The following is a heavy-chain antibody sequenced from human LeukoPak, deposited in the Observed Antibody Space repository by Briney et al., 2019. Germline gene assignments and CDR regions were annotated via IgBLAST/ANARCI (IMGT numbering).Heavy chain of an antibody. CDR1: GGTFSSYA. V-gene: IGHV1-69*04. CDR2: IIPMLGIA. CDR3: ARDIIDGYNSPFDY. D-gene: IGHD5-24*01. J-gene: IGHJ4*02. Sequence: SVKVSCKASGGTFSSYAISWVRQAPGQGLEWMGRIIPMLGIANYAQKFQGRVTMTRDTSTSTVYMELSSLRSEDTAVYYCARDIIDGYNSPFDYWGQGTLVTVSS.